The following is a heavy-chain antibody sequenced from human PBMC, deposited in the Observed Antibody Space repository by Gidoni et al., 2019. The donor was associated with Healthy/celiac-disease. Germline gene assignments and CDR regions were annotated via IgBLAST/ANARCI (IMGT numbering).Heavy chain of an antibody. V-gene: IGHV3-21*01. D-gene: IGHD4-17*01. Sequence: EVQLVESGGGLVKPGGSLRLSCAASGFTFSSYSMNWVRQAPGKGLEWVSSISSSSSYIYYADSVKGRFTISRDNAKNSLYLQMNSLRAEDTAVYYCARDSSNYGLGWFDPWGQGTLVTVSS. CDR2: ISSSSSYI. CDR3: ARDSSNYGLGWFDP. J-gene: IGHJ5*02. CDR1: GFTFSSYS.